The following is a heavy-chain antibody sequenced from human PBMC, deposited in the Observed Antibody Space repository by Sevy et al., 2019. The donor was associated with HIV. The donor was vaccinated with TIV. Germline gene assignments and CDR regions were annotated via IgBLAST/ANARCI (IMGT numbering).Heavy chain of an antibody. V-gene: IGHV1-8*01. CDR2: MNPNNGNT. J-gene: IGHJ2*01. CDR1: GYTFDNYD. Sequence: ASVKVSCQASGYTFDNYDINWVRQATGQGLEWMGWMNPNNGNTGYEEKFQGRVTMSRVSSIRTAYMELNGLTSEDTAVYYCTRSLSFTYAKRGDWLNWYFDVWGRGTLVTVSS. CDR3: TRSLSFTYAKRGDWLNWYFDV. D-gene: IGHD2-21*02.